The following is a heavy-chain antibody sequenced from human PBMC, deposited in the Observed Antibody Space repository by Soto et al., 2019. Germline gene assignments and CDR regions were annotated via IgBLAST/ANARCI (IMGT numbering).Heavy chain of an antibody. CDR2: IYYSGST. CDR1: GGSISSYY. V-gene: IGHV4-59*08. J-gene: IGHJ5*02. D-gene: IGHD3-22*01. Sequence: SETLSLTCTVSGGSISSYYWSWIRQPPGKGLEWIGYIYYSGSTNYNPSLKSRVTISVDTSKNQFSLKLSSVTAADTAVYYCARTMADSSGYTRWFDPWGQGTLVTVSS. CDR3: ARTMADSSGYTRWFDP.